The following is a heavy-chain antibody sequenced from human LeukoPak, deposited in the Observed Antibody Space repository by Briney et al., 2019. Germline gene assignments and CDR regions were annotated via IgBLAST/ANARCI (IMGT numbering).Heavy chain of an antibody. CDR1: GYTFGGYY. Sequence: ASVKVSCKTSGYTFGGYYIHWVRQAPGQGLEWMGRINPNSANTKYAQKFQGRVTMTRDTSTNTVFMELSSLRSDDTAVYYCARDGAYSLGIIWLVPWGQGTLVSVSS. CDR2: INPNSANT. CDR3: ARDGAYSLGIIWLVP. V-gene: IGHV1-2*06. J-gene: IGHJ5*02. D-gene: IGHD1-14*01.